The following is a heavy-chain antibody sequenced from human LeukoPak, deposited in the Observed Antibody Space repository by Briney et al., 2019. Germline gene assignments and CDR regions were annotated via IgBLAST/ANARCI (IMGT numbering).Heavy chain of an antibody. V-gene: IGHV1-2*06. D-gene: IGHD2-2*01. J-gene: IGHJ6*02. CDR2: INPNSGGT. CDR3: AREKVRQSGMDV. CDR1: GYTFTSYY. Sequence: ASVKVSCKASGYTFTSYYMHWVRQAPGQGLEWMGRINPNSGGTNYAQKFQGRVTMTRDTSISTAYMELSRLRSDDTAVYYCAREKVRQSGMDVWGQGTTVTVSS.